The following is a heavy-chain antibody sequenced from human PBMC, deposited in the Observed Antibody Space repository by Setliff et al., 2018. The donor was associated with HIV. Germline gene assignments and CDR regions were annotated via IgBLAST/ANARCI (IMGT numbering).Heavy chain of an antibody. J-gene: IGHJ3*01. CDR1: GGSIRNGNYY. CDR2: VYITGMT. V-gene: IGHV4-61*02. Sequence: PSETLSLTCTVSGGSIRNGNYYWNWIRQPAGKGLEWIGRVYITGMTNYNPSLKTRVTIMVDTSKNQFSLKLGSVTAADTAVYYCAREWSYGAFDTFDVWGQGTMVTVSS. CDR3: AREWSYGAFDTFDV. D-gene: IGHD5-18*01.